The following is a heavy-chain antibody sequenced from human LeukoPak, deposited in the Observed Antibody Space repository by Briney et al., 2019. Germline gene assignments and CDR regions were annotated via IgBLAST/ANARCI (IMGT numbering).Heavy chain of an antibody. V-gene: IGHV1-46*01. Sequence: ASVKVSCKASGYTFTSYYMHWVRQAPGQGLEWMGIINSLSGRTTYAQKFQGRVTMTRDTSTSTIYMELSSLGSDDTAVYYCARRAVLAFGPWFDPWGQGTLVTVSS. D-gene: IGHD3-10*01. CDR2: INSLSGRT. J-gene: IGHJ5*02. CDR3: ARRAVLAFGPWFDP. CDR1: GYTFTSYY.